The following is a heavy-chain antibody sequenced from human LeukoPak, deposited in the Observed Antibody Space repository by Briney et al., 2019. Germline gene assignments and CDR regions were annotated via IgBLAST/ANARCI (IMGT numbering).Heavy chain of an antibody. J-gene: IGHJ4*02. CDR1: RFTIHLHG. Sequence: GRSLRLSCAVSRFTIHLHGLHWVRQAPGKGLEWVSVISFDGGQKYYAASVKGRFTISRDNSKNTLYLQMNSLRAEDTAVYYCAIGKSTFCSSDSCYSSGFDYWGQGTLVTVSS. CDR3: AIGKSTFCSSDSCYSSGFDY. V-gene: IGHV3-30*03. CDR2: ISFDGGQK. D-gene: IGHD2-15*01.